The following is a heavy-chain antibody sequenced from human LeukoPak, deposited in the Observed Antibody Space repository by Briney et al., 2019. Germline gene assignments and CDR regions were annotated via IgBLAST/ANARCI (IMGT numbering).Heavy chain of an antibody. J-gene: IGHJ4*02. Sequence: GGSLRLSCAASGFNFSDYWMSWVRQAPGKGLEWVGNIKEDGSEKYYMDSVRGRFTIPRDNAKNSLYLQMNSLRAEDTAVYYCARVLMPWGQGTLVTVSS. CDR3: ARVLMP. V-gene: IGHV3-7*01. D-gene: IGHD2-2*01. CDR2: IKEDGSEK. CDR1: GFNFSDYW.